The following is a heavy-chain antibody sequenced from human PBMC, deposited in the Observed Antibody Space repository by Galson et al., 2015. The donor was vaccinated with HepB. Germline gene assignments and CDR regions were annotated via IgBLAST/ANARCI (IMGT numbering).Heavy chain of an antibody. D-gene: IGHD3-3*01. V-gene: IGHV3-23*01. CDR2: ISDSTDST. Sequence: SLRLSCAASGFTFNSYAMSWVRQAPGKGLEWVSAISDSTDSTYYADSVKGRITISRDNSKNTLYLHMNSLRAEDTAVYYCATWSGYYAPFDSWGQGALVTVSS. J-gene: IGHJ4*02. CDR1: GFTFNSYA. CDR3: ATWSGYYAPFDS.